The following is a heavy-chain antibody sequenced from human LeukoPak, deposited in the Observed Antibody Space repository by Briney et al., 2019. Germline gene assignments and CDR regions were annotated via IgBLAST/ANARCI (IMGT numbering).Heavy chain of an antibody. CDR3: ARYLRVGYSYGLDY. J-gene: IGHJ4*02. Sequence: PGGSLRLSCAASGFTFSSYAMHWVRQAPGKGLEWVAVISYDGSNKYYADSVKGRFTISRDNSKNTLYLQMNSLRAEDTAVYYCARYLRVGYSYGLDYWGRGTLVTVSS. D-gene: IGHD5-18*01. V-gene: IGHV3-30-3*01. CDR2: ISYDGSNK. CDR1: GFTFSSYA.